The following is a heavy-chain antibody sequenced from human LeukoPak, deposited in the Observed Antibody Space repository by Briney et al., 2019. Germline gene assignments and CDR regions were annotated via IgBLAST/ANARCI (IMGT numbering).Heavy chain of an antibody. CDR2: IYHSGST. CDR3: GRDPEPSSSSWYVNNWFDP. Sequence: SETLSLTCTVSGYSISSGYYWGWIRQPPGKGLEWIGSIYHSGSTYYNPSLKSRVTISVDTSKNQFSLKLSSVTAADTAVYYCGRDPEPSSSSWYVNNWFDPWGQGTLVTVSS. V-gene: IGHV4-38-2*02. J-gene: IGHJ5*02. D-gene: IGHD6-13*01. CDR1: GYSISSGYY.